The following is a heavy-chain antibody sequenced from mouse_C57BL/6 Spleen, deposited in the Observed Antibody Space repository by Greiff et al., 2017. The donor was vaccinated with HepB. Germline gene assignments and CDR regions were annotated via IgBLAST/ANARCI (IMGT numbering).Heavy chain of an antibody. D-gene: IGHD3-2*02. CDR1: GFTFSDFY. J-gene: IGHJ3*01. Sequence: EVQGVESGGGLVQSGRSLRLSCATSGFTFSDFYMEWVRQAPGKGLEWIAASRNKANDYTTEYSASVKGRFIVSRDTSQSILYLQMNALRAEDTAIYYCARDASSSGLFAYWGQGTLVTVSA. CDR2: SRNKANDYTT. CDR3: ARDASSSGLFAY. V-gene: IGHV7-1*01.